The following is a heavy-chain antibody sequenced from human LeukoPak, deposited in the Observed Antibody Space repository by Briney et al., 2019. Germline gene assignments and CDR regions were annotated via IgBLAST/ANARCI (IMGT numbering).Heavy chain of an antibody. J-gene: IGHJ4*02. CDR2: ISSSSSYI. Sequence: PGGSLGLSCAASGFTFSSYSMNWVRQAPGKGLEWVSSISSSSSYIYYADSVKGRFTISRDNAKNSLYLQMNSLRAEDTAVYYCARVGRGYSYGNPFDYWGQGTLVTVSS. CDR3: ARVGRGYSYGNPFDY. CDR1: GFTFSSYS. D-gene: IGHD5-18*01. V-gene: IGHV3-21*01.